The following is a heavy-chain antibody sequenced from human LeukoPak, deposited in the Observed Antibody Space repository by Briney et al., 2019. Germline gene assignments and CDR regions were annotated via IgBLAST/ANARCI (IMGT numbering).Heavy chain of an antibody. D-gene: IGHD3-10*01. CDR3: ARHKHVLSIWCGEPCSGYFDY. CDR2: IYTSGST. V-gene: IGHV4-61*02. J-gene: IGHJ4*02. Sequence: SETLSLTCTVSSGSISIGNYYWSWIRQPAGKGLEWIGRIYTSGSTYYNPSLKSQVTKTVDTSKHQFSLKLSSVTAADTAVYYCARHKHVLSIWCGEPCSGYFDYWGQGTLVTVSS. CDR1: SGSISIGNYY.